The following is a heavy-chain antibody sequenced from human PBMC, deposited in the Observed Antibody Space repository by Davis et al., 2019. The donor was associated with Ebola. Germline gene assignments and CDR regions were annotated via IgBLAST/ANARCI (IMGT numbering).Heavy chain of an antibody. CDR3: ARAGGKDYGSGSYPTAH. D-gene: IGHD3-10*01. CDR2: ISAYNGNT. CDR1: GYTFTSYA. J-gene: IGHJ4*02. V-gene: IGHV1-18*01. Sequence: ASVKVSCKASGYTFTSYAMHWVRQAPGQRLEWMGWISAYNGNTNYAQKLQGRVTMTTDTSTSTAYMELRSLRSDDTAVYYCARAGGKDYGSGSYPTAHWGQGTLVTVSS.